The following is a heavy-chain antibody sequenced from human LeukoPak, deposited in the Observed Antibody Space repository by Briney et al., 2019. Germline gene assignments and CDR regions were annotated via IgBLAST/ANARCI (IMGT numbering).Heavy chain of an antibody. CDR3: ARDFDFWSGYYLSPSGMDV. D-gene: IGHD3-3*01. V-gene: IGHV3-21*01. Sequence: GSLRLSCAASGFTFSSYSMNWVRQAPGKGLEWVSSISSSSGYMYYADSVKGRFTISRDNAKNSLYLQMNSLRAEDTAVYYCARDFDFWSGYYLSPSGMDVWGQGTTVTVSS. J-gene: IGHJ6*02. CDR1: GFTFSSYS. CDR2: ISSSSGYM.